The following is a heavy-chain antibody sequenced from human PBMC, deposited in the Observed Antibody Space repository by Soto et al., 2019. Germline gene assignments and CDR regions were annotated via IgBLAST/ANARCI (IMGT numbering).Heavy chain of an antibody. V-gene: IGHV4-34*01. D-gene: IGHD5-12*01. CDR2: INHSGST. J-gene: IGHJ6*03. CDR1: GGSFSGYY. Sequence: SETLSLTCAVYGGSFSGYYWSWIRQPPGKGLEWIGEINHSGSTNYNPSLKSRVTISVDTSKNQFSLKLSSVTAADTAVYYCARARVDIVATIKSDYYYYMDVWGKGTTVTVSS. CDR3: ARARVDIVATIKSDYYYYMDV.